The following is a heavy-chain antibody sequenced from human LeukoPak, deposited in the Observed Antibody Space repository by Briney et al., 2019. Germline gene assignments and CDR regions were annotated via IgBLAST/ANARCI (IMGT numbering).Heavy chain of an antibody. V-gene: IGHV3-23*01. CDR3: AKSRVAVAAPRNWFDP. CDR2: ISGSGLST. CDR1: GFTFSSYA. J-gene: IGHJ5*02. D-gene: IGHD6-19*01. Sequence: GVSLRLSCAASGFTFSSYAMSGVRQAPGKGLEWVSTISGSGLSTYYADSVKGRFTISRDNSNNTLYLQMNSLRVEDTAVYYCAKSRVAVAAPRNWFDPWGQGTLVTVSS.